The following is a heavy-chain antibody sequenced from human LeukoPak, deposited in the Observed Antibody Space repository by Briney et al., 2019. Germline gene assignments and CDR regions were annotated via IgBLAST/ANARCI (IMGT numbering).Heavy chain of an antibody. CDR1: GYIFGNYW. J-gene: IGHJ4*02. CDR3: ARDGQRGLNYCRPFDY. V-gene: IGHV5-51*01. Sequence: GESLKISCKASGYIFGNYWIAWVRQMPGTGLEWMGIIYAGDSDTSYSPSFQGKVTISVDKSTSTAYLQWSSLKASDTAIYYCARDGQRGLNYCRPFDYWGQGTLVTVSS. D-gene: IGHD2-15*01. CDR2: IYAGDSDT.